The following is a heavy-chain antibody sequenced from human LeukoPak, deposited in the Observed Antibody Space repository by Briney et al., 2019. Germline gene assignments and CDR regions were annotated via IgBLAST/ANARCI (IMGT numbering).Heavy chain of an antibody. Sequence: GGSLRLSCAASGFTFSSYAMSWVRQAPGKGLEWVSAISGSGGSTYYADSVKGRFTISRDNSKNTLYLQMNSLRAEDTAVYYCTYYYDRSGYYGLDYWGQGTLVTVSS. J-gene: IGHJ4*02. CDR2: ISGSGGST. CDR1: GFTFSSYA. CDR3: TYYYDRSGYYGLDY. V-gene: IGHV3-23*01. D-gene: IGHD3-22*01.